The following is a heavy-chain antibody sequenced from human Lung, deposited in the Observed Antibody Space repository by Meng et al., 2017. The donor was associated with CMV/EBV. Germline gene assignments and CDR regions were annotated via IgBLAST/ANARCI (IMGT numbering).Heavy chain of an antibody. J-gene: IGHJ3*02. CDR3: ATSTDFYDNSDYDLGDFVI. CDR2: IIPIISLP. V-gene: IGHV1-69*10. CDR1: GGTFSRHA. Sequence: SVKVSXKGSGGTFSRHAISWVRQAPGQGLEWLGGIIPIISLPNYAQKFQGRVTFTADKSTITDYMELSSLRSEDTAMYFCATSTDFYDNSDYDLGDFVIWGQGTMVTVSS. D-gene: IGHD3-22*01.